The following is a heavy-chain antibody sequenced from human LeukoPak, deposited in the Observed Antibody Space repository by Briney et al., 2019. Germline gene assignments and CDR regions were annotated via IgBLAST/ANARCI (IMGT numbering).Heavy chain of an antibody. V-gene: IGHV4-34*01. J-gene: IGHJ6*03. CDR3: ARHVRGIAVAGHYYYYYMDV. D-gene: IGHD6-19*01. CDR2: INHSGST. CDR1: GGSFSGYY. Sequence: SETLSLTCAVYGGSFSGYYWSWIRQPPGKGLEWIGEINHSGSTNYNPSLKSRVTISVDTSKNQFSLKLSSVTAADTAVYYCARHVRGIAVAGHYYYYYMDVWGKGTTVTISS.